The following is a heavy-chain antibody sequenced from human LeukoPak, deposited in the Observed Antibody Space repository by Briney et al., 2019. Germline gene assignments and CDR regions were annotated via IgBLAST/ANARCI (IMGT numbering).Heavy chain of an antibody. CDR1: GFTFSSYW. Sequence: GGSLRLSCAASGFTFSSYWMSWVRQAPGKGLEWVANIKQDGSEKYYVDSVKGRFTISRDNAKNSLYLQMNSLRAEDTAVYYCARDGWDYYDSSGYSPYYYYGMDVWGQGATVTVSS. V-gene: IGHV3-7*03. CDR2: IKQDGSEK. D-gene: IGHD3-22*01. CDR3: ARDGWDYYDSSGYSPYYYYGMDV. J-gene: IGHJ6*02.